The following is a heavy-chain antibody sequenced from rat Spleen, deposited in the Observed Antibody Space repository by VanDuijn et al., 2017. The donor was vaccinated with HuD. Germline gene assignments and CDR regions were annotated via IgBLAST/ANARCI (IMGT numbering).Heavy chain of an antibody. CDR3: AREATRVSYFDY. D-gene: IGHD1-4*01. V-gene: IGHV5-25*01. Sequence: EVQLVESDGGLVQPGRSLKLSCAASGFNFSSYYMAWVRQAPTKGLEWVASIDTGGSNTYYRQSVKGRFTISRDNANSTPYLRMDSLRSEDTATYYCAREATRVSYFDYWGQGVMVTVSS. J-gene: IGHJ2*01. CDR1: GFNFSSYY. CDR2: IDTGGSNT.